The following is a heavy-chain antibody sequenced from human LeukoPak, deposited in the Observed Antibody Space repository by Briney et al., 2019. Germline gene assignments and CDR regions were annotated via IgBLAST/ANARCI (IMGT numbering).Heavy chain of an antibody. J-gene: IGHJ5*02. CDR3: ARRWEVWGSYLSYFDP. V-gene: IGHV4-39*01. Sequence: SETLSLTCTFSGGSISTNGYYWGWIRQPPGKGLEWIGIIYYSGSTYFNPSLKSRVTISIDMSKNQFSLKLSSVTAADTAVYYCARRWEVWGSYLSYFDPWGQGTLVTVSS. CDR2: IYYSGST. D-gene: IGHD3-16*01. CDR1: GGSISTNGYY.